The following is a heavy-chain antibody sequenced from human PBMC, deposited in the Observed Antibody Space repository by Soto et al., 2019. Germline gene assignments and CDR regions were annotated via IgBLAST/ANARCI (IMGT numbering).Heavy chain of an antibody. CDR2: IYHSGSA. V-gene: IGHV4-4*02. CDR3: ARKDYTPPYSMDV. J-gene: IGHJ6*02. Sequence: QVQLQESGPGLVKPSGTLSLTCVVSGGSISTSNWWSWVRQPPAKGLEWIGEIYHSGSANYNPSLKSRVTISVDKSKHQFSLKVTSVTAADTAVYYCARKDYTPPYSMDVWGQGTTVTVSS. CDR1: GGSISTSNW. D-gene: IGHD4-4*01.